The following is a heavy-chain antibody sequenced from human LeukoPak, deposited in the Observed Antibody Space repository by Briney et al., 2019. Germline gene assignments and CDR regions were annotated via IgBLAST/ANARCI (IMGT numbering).Heavy chain of an antibody. V-gene: IGHV3-7*01. CDR2: INLDGSQK. Sequence: GGSLRLSCAASGFTFSNYWMAWVRQAPGKGPEWVANINLDGSQKYYVDSVKGRFTISRDNAENSLYLRMNSLRAEGTALYYCARKRPNYFDYWGQGTLVTVSS. CDR1: GFTFSNYW. CDR3: ARKRPNYFDY. J-gene: IGHJ4*02.